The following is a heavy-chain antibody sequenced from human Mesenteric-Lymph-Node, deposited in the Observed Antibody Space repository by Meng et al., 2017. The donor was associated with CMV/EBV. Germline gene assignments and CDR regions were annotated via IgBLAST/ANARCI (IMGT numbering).Heavy chain of an antibody. CDR2: IYYSGST. V-gene: IGHV4-31*03. CDR3: ARLGDLSAPFDC. D-gene: IGHD3-16*01. J-gene: IGHJ4*02. Sequence: LRLSCTVSGGSISSGVYYWTWIRQHPGKGLEWIGYIYYSGSTYYNPSLKSRVTISVDTSKNQFSLNLSSVTAADTAVYYCARLGDLSAPFDCWGQGTLVTVSS. CDR1: GGSISSGVYY.